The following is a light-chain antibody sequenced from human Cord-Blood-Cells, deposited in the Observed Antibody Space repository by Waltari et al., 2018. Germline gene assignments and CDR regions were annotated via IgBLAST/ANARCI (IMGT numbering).Light chain of an antibody. J-gene: IGKJ5*01. CDR2: KVS. V-gene: IGKV2-30*01. CDR1: QSLVYSDGNTY. CDR3: MQGTHWPPIT. Sequence: VVMTKSPLSLPVTLGQPASISCRSSQSLVYSDGNTYLNWFQQRPGQSPRRLIYKVSNRDSGVPDRFSGSGSGTDFTLKISRVEAEDVGVYYCMQGTHWPPITFGQGTRLEIK.